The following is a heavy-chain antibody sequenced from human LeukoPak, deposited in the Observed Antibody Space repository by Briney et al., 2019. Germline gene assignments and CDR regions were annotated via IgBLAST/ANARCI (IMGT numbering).Heavy chain of an antibody. CDR2: IWYDGTNK. CDR3: AKAAGTTYYYYYMDV. CDR1: GFIFSNFG. J-gene: IGHJ6*03. Sequence: GGSLRLSCAASGFIFSNFGMHWVRQAPGKGREWVAVIWYDGTNKYYADSVKGRFTISRDNSKNTLYLQMNSLRAEDTAVYYCAKAAGTTYYYYYMDVWGKGTTVTVSS. V-gene: IGHV3-30*02. D-gene: IGHD1-7*01.